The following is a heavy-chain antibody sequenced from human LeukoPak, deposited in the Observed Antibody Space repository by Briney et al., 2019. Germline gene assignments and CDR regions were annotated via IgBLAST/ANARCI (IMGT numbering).Heavy chain of an antibody. CDR3: AKGPGYGGNGYYYYGMDV. Sequence: GSLKLSFAASGFPFSSYAMSWVRPAPGKGLGWVSAISCSGGSTYYADSVKGRFTISRDNSKNTLYLQMNSLRAEDTAVYYCAKGPGYGGNGYYYYGMDVWGQGTTVTVSS. CDR2: ISCSGGST. CDR1: GFPFSSYA. D-gene: IGHD4-23*01. J-gene: IGHJ6*02. V-gene: IGHV3-23*01.